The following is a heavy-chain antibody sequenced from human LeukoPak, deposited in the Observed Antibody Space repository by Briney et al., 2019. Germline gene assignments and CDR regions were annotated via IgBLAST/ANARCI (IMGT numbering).Heavy chain of an antibody. V-gene: IGHV3-7*01. Sequence: PGGSLRLSRAASGFTFSSYWMTWVRQAPGKGLEWVATIRQDGSEQYYVDSVKGRFTISRDNARNSLYLQMNSLRAEDTAVYFCATRGNYVDYWGQGTLVTVSS. CDR1: GFTFSSYW. CDR2: IRQDGSEQ. J-gene: IGHJ4*02. CDR3: ATRGNYVDY. D-gene: IGHD1-26*01.